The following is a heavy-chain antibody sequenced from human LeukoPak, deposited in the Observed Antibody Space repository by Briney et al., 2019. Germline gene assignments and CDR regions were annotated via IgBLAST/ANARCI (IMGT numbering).Heavy chain of an antibody. CDR3: ARKRPRRRLNWFDP. J-gene: IGHJ5*02. D-gene: IGHD1-1*01. V-gene: IGHV4-34*01. Sequence: SETLSLTCAVYGGSFSGYYWSWIRQPPGKGLEWIGEINHSGSTNYNPSLKSRVTISVDTSKNQFSLKLSSVTAADTAVYYCARKRPRRRLNWFDPWGQGTLVTVSS. CDR2: INHSGST. CDR1: GGSFSGYY.